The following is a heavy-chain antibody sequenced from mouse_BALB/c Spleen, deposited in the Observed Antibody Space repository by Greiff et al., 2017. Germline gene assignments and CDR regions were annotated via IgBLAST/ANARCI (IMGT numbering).Heavy chain of an antibody. CDR1: GYSITSDYA. CDR2: ISYSGST. V-gene: IGHV3-2*02. D-gene: IGHD3-3*01. Sequence: EVKLQESGPGLVKPSQSLSLTCTVTGYSITSDYAWNWIRQFPGNKLEWMGYISYSGSTSYNPSLKSRISITRDTSKNQFFLQLNSVTTEDTATYYCAKGRENAMDYWGQGTSVTVSS. CDR3: AKGRENAMDY. J-gene: IGHJ4*01.